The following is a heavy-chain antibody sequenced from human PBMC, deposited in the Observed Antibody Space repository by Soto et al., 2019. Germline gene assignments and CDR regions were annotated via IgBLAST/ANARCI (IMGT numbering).Heavy chain of an antibody. CDR1: GYNFISYW. Sequence: GESLKISCKGSGYNFISYWIGWVRQIPGKGLELMGSIYPGDSDTRYIKSFQRPVTSSAAKSISTAYMQWSSLKDSDTAMYYCASNTIYYGSGSYAFPNAFDIWGQGTMVTVSS. D-gene: IGHD3-10*01. CDR3: ASNTIYYGSGSYAFPNAFDI. J-gene: IGHJ3*02. V-gene: IGHV5-51*01. CDR2: IYPGDSDT.